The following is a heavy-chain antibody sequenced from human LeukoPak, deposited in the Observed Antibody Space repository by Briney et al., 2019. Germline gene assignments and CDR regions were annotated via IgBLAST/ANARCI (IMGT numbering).Heavy chain of an antibody. CDR2: INHSGST. Sequence: SETLSLTCAVYGGSFSGYYWSWIRQPPGKGLEWIGEINHSGSTNYNPPLKSRVTISVDTSKNQFSLKLSSVTAADTAVYYCARGAEAFDYWGQGTLVTVSS. CDR3: ARGAEAFDY. V-gene: IGHV4-34*01. CDR1: GGSFSGYY. J-gene: IGHJ4*02.